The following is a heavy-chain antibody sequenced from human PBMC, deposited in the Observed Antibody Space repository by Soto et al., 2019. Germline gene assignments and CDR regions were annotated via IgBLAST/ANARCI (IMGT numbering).Heavy chain of an antibody. CDR3: AVRGEYGYNAFDY. CDR1: GGTFSSYA. CDR2: VIPIFGTA. Sequence: QVQLVQSGAEVKKPGSSVKVSCKASGGTFSSYAISWVRQAPGQGLEWMGGVIPIFGTANYAQKFQGRGTITAAESTSTAYMEVSSLRSEDTAVYYCAVRGEYGYNAFDYWGKGTLVNVSS. D-gene: IGHD5-12*01. J-gene: IGHJ4*02. V-gene: IGHV1-69*12.